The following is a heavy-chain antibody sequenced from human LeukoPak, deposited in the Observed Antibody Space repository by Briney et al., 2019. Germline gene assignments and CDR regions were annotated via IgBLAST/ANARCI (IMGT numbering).Heavy chain of an antibody. V-gene: IGHV1-18*04. Sequence: ASVKGSCTASGYTFTSYGISWVRQAPGQGLEWMGWISAYNGNTNYAQKLQGRVTMTTDTSTSTAYMELRSLRSDDTAVYYCAISTLFSAAMNFDYWGQGTLVTVSS. CDR1: GYTFTSYG. D-gene: IGHD2-2*01. J-gene: IGHJ4*02. CDR3: AISTLFSAAMNFDY. CDR2: ISAYNGNT.